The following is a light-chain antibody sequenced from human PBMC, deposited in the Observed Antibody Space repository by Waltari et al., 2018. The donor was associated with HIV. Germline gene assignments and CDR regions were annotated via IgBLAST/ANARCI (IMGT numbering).Light chain of an antibody. CDR2: DDS. CDR1: NIGSKS. Sequence: SYVLTQPPSVSVAPGQTARITCGGNNIGSKSVHWYQQKPGQAPVLVVYDDSDRPAGIPARFAASNSGNTATLTISRVEAGDEADYYCQVWYSSSDLVFGGGTKLTVL. J-gene: IGLJ3*02. V-gene: IGLV3-21*02. CDR3: QVWYSSSDLV.